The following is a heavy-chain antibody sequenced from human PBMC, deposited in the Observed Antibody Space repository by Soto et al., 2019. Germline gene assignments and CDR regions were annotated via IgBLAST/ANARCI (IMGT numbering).Heavy chain of an antibody. J-gene: IGHJ4*02. CDR3: ARAVAVAADFDY. D-gene: IGHD6-19*01. CDR1: GYTFTGYA. CDR2: INAGNGNT. Sequence: QVQLVQSGAEEKKPGASVKVSCKASGYTFTGYAMHWVRQAPGQRLEWMGWINAGNGNTKYSQKSRGXVXXXRXXSASTAYMELGSLRSEDTAVYYCARAVAVAADFDYWGQGTLVTVSS. V-gene: IGHV1-3*05.